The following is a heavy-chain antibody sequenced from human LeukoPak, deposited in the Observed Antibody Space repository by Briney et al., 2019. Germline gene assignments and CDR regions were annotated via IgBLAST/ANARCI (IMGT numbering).Heavy chain of an antibody. CDR3: ARDPIAAAGTDFVRGVNWFDP. V-gene: IGHV3-20*04. Sequence: RTGGSLRLSCAASRFTFDEYGMSWVRQTAGKGLEWVSGINWNGRSIGYADSVKGRFTVSRDNAKSSLYLQMNSLRAEDTAVHYCARDPIAAAGTDFVRGVNWFDPWGQGTLVTVSS. D-gene: IGHD6-13*01. CDR2: INWNGRSI. CDR1: RFTFDEYG. J-gene: IGHJ5*02.